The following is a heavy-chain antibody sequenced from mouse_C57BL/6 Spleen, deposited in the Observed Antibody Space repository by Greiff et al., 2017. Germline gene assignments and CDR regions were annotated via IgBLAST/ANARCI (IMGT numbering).Heavy chain of an antibody. CDR3: VRSLRSYAMDY. Sequence: EVKLVESGGGLVQPKGSLKLSCAASGFSFNTYAMNWVRQAPGKGLEWVARIRSKSNNYATYYADSVKDRFTISRDDSESMLYLQMNNLKTEDTAMYYCVRSLRSYAMDYWGQGTSVTVSS. CDR2: IRSKSNNYAT. J-gene: IGHJ4*01. D-gene: IGHD1-1*01. V-gene: IGHV10-1*01. CDR1: GFSFNTYA.